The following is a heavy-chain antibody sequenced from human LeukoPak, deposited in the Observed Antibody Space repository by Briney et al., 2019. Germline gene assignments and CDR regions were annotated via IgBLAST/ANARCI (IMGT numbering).Heavy chain of an antibody. J-gene: IGHJ6*03. Sequence: SETLSLTCVVSGGSIISRNWWSWVRQAPGKGLEWIGEISHSGSTNYNPSLKSRVTLSVDKSKNQFSLKLSSVTAADTAMYYCARGLYDFWSGYNYYYMDVWGKGTTVTVSS. CDR1: GGSIISRNW. CDR2: ISHSGST. V-gene: IGHV4-4*02. CDR3: ARGLYDFWSGYNYYYMDV. D-gene: IGHD3-3*01.